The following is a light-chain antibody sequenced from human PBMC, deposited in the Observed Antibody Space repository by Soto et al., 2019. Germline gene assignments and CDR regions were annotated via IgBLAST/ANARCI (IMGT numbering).Light chain of an antibody. CDR3: QQHYNSPLT. J-gene: IGKJ5*01. V-gene: IGKV1-9*01. CDR1: QSISDY. CDR2: AAS. Sequence: LTQSPSTLSVSAGDRATLSCRASQSISDYLAWYQQKPGKAPTLLIYAASNLHSGFPSRFSGSGSETDFTLTISSLQPEDFATYYCQQHYNSPLTFGQGTRVEIK.